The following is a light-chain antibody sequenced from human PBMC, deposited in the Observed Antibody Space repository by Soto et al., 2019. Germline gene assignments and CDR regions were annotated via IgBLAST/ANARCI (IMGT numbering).Light chain of an antibody. V-gene: IGKV1-5*03. J-gene: IGKJ1*01. CDR3: QLNYSYGT. Sequence: DIQMTQYPSTLSASVGDRVIITCRASQSISSWLAWYQQKPGKAPKLLISKASNLESGIPSRFSGSGSGTEFTLTVSSLQPDDFANYYCQLNYSYGTFGQGTKVDIK. CDR2: KAS. CDR1: QSISSW.